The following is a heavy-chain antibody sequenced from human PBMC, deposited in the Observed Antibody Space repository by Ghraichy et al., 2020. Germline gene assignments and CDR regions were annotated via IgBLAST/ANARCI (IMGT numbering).Heavy chain of an antibody. V-gene: IGHV3-23*01. Sequence: GESLNISCAASGFTFSSYAMSWVRQAPGKGLEWVSALSGSGGSTYYADSVKGRFSISRDNSKNTLFLQMNNLRAEDTAVYYCAKEPDIVLVVAASGVDSWGQGTLVTVSS. CDR1: GFTFSSYA. D-gene: IGHD2-15*01. CDR3: AKEPDIVLVVAASGVDS. CDR2: LSGSGGST. J-gene: IGHJ5*01.